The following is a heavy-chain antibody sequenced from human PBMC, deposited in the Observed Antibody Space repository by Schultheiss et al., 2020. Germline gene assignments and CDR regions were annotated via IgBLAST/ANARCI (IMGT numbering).Heavy chain of an antibody. D-gene: IGHD6-13*01. J-gene: IGHJ4*02. CDR3: AKGVQQRASLVSRYFDY. Sequence: GESLKISCAASGFTFSSYAMSWVRQAPGKGLEWVSAISGSGGSTYYADSVKGRFTISRDNSKNTPYLQMNSLRAEDTAVYYCAKGVQQRASLVSRYFDYWGQGTLVTVSS. CDR2: ISGSGGST. CDR1: GFTFSSYA. V-gene: IGHV3-23*01.